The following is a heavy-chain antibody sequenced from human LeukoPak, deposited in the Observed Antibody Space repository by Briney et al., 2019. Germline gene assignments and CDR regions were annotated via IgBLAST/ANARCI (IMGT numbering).Heavy chain of an antibody. CDR1: GFLFSSYS. CDR3: ARDPVTYPYNWFDP. J-gene: IGHJ5*02. Sequence: GGSLRLSCAASGFLFSSYSLNWVRQAPGKGLEWVSSISSRSDKIFYADSVKGRFTISRDNAKNSLYLQMDSLRAEDTAVYYCARDPVTYPYNWFDPWGQGTLVTVSS. D-gene: IGHD2-21*02. V-gene: IGHV3-21*01. CDR2: ISSRSDKI.